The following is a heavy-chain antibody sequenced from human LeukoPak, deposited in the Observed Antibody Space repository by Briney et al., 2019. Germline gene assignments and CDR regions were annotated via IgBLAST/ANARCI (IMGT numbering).Heavy chain of an antibody. CDR3: AREYCSGGSCYFDY. J-gene: IGHJ4*02. V-gene: IGHV4-34*01. D-gene: IGHD2-15*01. Sequence: XSXXXXPPGKGLEWIGEINHSGSTNYNPSLKSRVTISVDTSKNQFSLKLSSVTAADTAVYYCAREYCSGGSCYFDYWGQGTLVTVSS. CDR2: INHSGST.